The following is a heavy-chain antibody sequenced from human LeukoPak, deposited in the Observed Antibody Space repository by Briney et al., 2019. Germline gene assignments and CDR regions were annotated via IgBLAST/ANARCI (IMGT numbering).Heavy chain of an antibody. Sequence: SETLSLTCAVSGYSISRGYYWGWIRQPPGKGLEWIGTIYLSGSTYYNPSLESRVTISVDTSKNQFSLKLNSVTAADTAVYYCARKLYYGDYFDYWGQGALVTVSS. V-gene: IGHV4-38-2*01. CDR2: IYLSGST. J-gene: IGHJ4*02. CDR3: ARKLYYGDYFDY. D-gene: IGHD2-8*01. CDR1: GYSISRGYY.